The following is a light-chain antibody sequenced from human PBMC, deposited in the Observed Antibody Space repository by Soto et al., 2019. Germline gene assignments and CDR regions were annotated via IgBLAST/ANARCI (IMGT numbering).Light chain of an antibody. V-gene: IGKV1-9*01. CDR2: AAS. CDR1: QSFNSK. CDR3: QQPNSYPLP. Sequence: EIVMTQSPATLSVTPGERGALSCMASQSFNSKLACYQQQPGQAHTLLILAASTLPSGVPSRFSGSGSGTDFTLTISSLHPEDFATYSCQQPNSYPLPFGQGTRLEIK. J-gene: IGKJ5*01.